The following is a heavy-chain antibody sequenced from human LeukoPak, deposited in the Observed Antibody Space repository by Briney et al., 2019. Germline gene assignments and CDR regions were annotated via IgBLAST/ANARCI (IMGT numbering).Heavy chain of an antibody. CDR3: ATIFIAVADTAYYYYGMDV. CDR1: GGSFSAYY. V-gene: IGHV4-34*01. D-gene: IGHD6-19*01. J-gene: IGHJ6*02. Sequence: SETLSLTCAVFGGSFSAYYWSWIRQPPGKGLEWIGSIYYSGSTYYNPSLKSRVTISVDTSKNQFSLKLSSVTAADTAVYYCATIFIAVADTAYYYYGMDVWGQGTTVTVSS. CDR2: IYYSGST.